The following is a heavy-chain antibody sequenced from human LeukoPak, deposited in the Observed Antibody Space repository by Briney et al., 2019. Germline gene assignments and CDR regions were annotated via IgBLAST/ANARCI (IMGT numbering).Heavy chain of an antibody. V-gene: IGHV1-69*13. CDR1: GGTFISYA. CDR2: IIPIFGTA. J-gene: IGHJ6*02. D-gene: IGHD3-3*01. Sequence: SVKVSCKASGGTFISYAISWVRQAPGQGLEWMGGIIPIFGTANYAQKFQGRVTITADESTSTAYMELSSLRSEDTAVYYCARGQNWSGYYIAYCYYGMDVWGQGTTVTASS. CDR3: ARGQNWSGYYIAYCYYGMDV.